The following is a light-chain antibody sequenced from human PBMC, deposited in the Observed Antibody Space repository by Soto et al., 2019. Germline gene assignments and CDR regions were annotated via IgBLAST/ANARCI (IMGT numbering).Light chain of an antibody. CDR3: QQYNNWPSWT. J-gene: IGKJ1*01. CDR1: QSVSSN. Sequence: EIVMTQSPATLSVSPGERATLSCRASQSVSSNLAWYQQKPGHAPRLLIYGASTRATGIPARFSGSGSGTEFTLTISSLQSEDFAVYYCQQYNNWPSWTFGQGTRWIS. CDR2: GAS. V-gene: IGKV3-15*01.